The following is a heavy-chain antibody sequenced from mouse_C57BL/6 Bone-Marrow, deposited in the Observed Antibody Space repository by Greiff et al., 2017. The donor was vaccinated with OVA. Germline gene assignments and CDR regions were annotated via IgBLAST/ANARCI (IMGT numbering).Heavy chain of an antibody. CDR2: INPYNGGN. V-gene: IGHV1-19*01. D-gene: IGHD1-1*01. Sequence: VQLQQSGPVLVKPGASVKMSCKASGYTFTDYYMNWVKQSHGKSLEWIGVINPYNGGNSYNQKFKGKATLTVDKSSSTAYMELNSLTSDDSAVYYCARDSLITTVVAVDYWGQGTTLTVSS. CDR1: GYTFTDYY. J-gene: IGHJ2*01. CDR3: ARDSLITTVVAVDY.